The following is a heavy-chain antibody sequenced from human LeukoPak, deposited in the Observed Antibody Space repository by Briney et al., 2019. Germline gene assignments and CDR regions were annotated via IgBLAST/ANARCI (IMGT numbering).Heavy chain of an antibody. D-gene: IGHD3-22*01. CDR3: AKDRYYYDSSSYYYMDV. V-gene: IGHV3-30*02. Sequence: GGSLRLSCGASGFTFSSYGMLWVRQAPGKGLEWVAFIRYDGSNKYYADSVKGRFTISRYNSKNTLYLQMNSLRAEDTAVYYCAKDRYYYDSSSYYYMDVWGKGITVTVSS. J-gene: IGHJ6*03. CDR2: IRYDGSNK. CDR1: GFTFSSYG.